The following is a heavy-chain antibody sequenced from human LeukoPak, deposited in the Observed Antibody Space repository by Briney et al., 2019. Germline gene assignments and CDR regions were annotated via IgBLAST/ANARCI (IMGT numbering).Heavy chain of an antibody. D-gene: IGHD3-22*01. CDR3: TRHGLGYYDSSGYYPGY. CDR1: GFTFSGSA. V-gene: IGHV3-73*01. Sequence: GGSLRLSCAASGFTFSGSAMHWVRQASGKGLEWVGRIRSKANSYATAYAASVKGRFTISRDDSKNTAYLQMNSLKTEDTAVYYCTRHGLGYYDSSGYYPGYWGQGTLVTVSS. J-gene: IGHJ4*02. CDR2: IRSKANSYAT.